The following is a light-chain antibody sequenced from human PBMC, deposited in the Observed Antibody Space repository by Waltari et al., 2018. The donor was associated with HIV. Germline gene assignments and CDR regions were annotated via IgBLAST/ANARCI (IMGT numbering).Light chain of an antibody. CDR1: DSTVGSNA. V-gene: IGLV1-44*01. CDR3: AVWDDSLSGHVM. Sequence: QSVLTQPPSASGTPGQRVTISCSGTDSTVGSNAVNWYQRLPGAAPRLRINRDGQRASGVPDRFSGSKSGTSASLAISGLQSEDEADYYCAVWDDSLSGHVMFGGGTQLTVL. CDR2: RDG. J-gene: IGLJ3*02.